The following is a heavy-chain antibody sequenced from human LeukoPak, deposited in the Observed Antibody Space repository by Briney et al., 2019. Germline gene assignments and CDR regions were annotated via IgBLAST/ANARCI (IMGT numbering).Heavy chain of an antibody. Sequence: GGSLRLSCAASGFTFSSYAMSWVRQAPGKGLEWVSAISGCGGSTYYADSVKGRFTISRDNSKNTLYLQMNSLRAEDTAVYYCAKGSSTSLRPPQDWFDPWGQGTLVTVSS. V-gene: IGHV3-23*01. CDR2: ISGCGGST. J-gene: IGHJ5*02. CDR3: AKGSSTSLRPPQDWFDP. CDR1: GFTFSSYA. D-gene: IGHD2-2*01.